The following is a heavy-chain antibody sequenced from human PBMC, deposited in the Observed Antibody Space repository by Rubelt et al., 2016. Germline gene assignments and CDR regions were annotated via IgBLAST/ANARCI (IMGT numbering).Heavy chain of an antibody. CDR2: INPNSGGT. Sequence: QVQLVQSGAEVKKPGASVKVSCKASGYTFTGYYMHWVRQAPGQGLEWMGWINPNSGGTNCAQKFKGRGTMTRDTSIRTAYMERSRRRSDDTAVYYCARGGWSSWYKDYWGQGTLVTVSS. J-gene: IGHJ4*02. D-gene: IGHD6-13*01. CDR3: ARGGWSSWYKDY. CDR1: GYTFTGYY. V-gene: IGHV1-2*02.